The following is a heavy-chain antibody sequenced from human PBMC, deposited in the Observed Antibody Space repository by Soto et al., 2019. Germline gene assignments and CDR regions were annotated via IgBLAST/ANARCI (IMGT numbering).Heavy chain of an antibody. J-gene: IGHJ4*02. CDR3: ATLGLGHQIRLVPG. CDR2: INPSGGST. V-gene: IGHV1-46*01. CDR1: GYTFTSYY. Sequence: QVQLVQSGAEVKKPGASVKVSCKASGYTFTSYYMHWVRQAPGQGLEWMVIINPSGGSTRYAQKFQGSVTMTRDTSTSTVYLELGSLRSEDTAVYYCATLGLGHQIRLVPGWGQGTLVTVSS. D-gene: IGHD3-16*01.